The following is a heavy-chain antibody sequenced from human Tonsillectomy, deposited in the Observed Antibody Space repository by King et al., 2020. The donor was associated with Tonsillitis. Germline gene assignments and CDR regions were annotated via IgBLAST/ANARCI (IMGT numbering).Heavy chain of an antibody. CDR1: GFTFSNAW. CDR3: TTDGNWGSGDAFEI. V-gene: IGHV3-15*01. D-gene: IGHD7-27*01. Sequence: VQLVESGGGLVKPGGSLRLSCAASGFTFSNAWMSWVRQAPGKGLEWVGRIKSKTDGGTTDYAAPVKGRFTISRDDSKNTLYLQMNSLKTEDTAVYYCTTDGNWGSGDAFEIWGQGTMGTVSS. J-gene: IGHJ3*02. CDR2: IKSKTDGGTT.